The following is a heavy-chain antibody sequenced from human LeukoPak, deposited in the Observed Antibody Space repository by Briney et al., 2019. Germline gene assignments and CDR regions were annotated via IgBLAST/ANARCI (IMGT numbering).Heavy chain of an antibody. V-gene: IGHV4-59*11. D-gene: IGHD4-17*01. Sequence: PSETLSLTCTVSGGSISSHYWSWIRQPPGKGLEGIGYIYSGSTNYNPPLKSRVTISVDTSKIHFSLKLSSVTAADTAVYYCARGTADYGDYVPWFDPWGQGTLVTVSS. CDR1: GGSISSHY. CDR3: ARGTADYGDYVPWFDP. CDR2: IYSGST. J-gene: IGHJ5*02.